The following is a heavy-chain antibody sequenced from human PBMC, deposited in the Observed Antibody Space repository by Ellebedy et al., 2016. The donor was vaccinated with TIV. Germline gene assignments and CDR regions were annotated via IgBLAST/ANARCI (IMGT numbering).Heavy chain of an antibody. CDR1: GGSFSGYY. V-gene: IGHV4-34*01. Sequence: SETLSLXXAVYGGSFSGYYWSWIRQPPGKGLEWIGEINHSGSTNYNPSLKSRVSISVDTSKNQFSLKLSSVTAADTAVYYCARAQGEHFDWLLQYYFDYWGQGTLVTVSS. CDR2: INHSGST. J-gene: IGHJ4*02. D-gene: IGHD3-9*01. CDR3: ARAQGEHFDWLLQYYFDY.